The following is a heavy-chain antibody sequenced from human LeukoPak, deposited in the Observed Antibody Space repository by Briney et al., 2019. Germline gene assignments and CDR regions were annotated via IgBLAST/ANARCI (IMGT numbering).Heavy chain of an antibody. D-gene: IGHD6-6*01. J-gene: IGHJ3*02. CDR1: GFTVSTNY. Sequence: GGSLRLSCGASGFTVSTNYMSWVRQVPGKGLECVSTIYSGGSTYYADSVKGRFTISRDNSKNTLYLQMNSLRAEDTAVYYCASYRYGSSFAFDIWGQGTMVTVSS. V-gene: IGHV3-66*01. CDR3: ASYRYGSSFAFDI. CDR2: IYSGGST.